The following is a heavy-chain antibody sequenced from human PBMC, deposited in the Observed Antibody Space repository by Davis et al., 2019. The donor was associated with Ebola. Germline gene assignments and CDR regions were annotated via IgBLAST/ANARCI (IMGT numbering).Heavy chain of an antibody. CDR3: ARDLVVRGVIKFGFYY. CDR2: INWNGGST. D-gene: IGHD3-10*01. V-gene: IGHV3-20*04. CDR1: GFTFDDYG. J-gene: IGHJ4*02. Sequence: GESLKISCAASGFTFDDYGMSWVRQAPGKGLEWVSGINWNGGSTGYADSVKGRFTISRDNAKNSLYLQMNSLRAEDTAVYYCARDLVVRGVIKFGFYYWGQGTLVTVSS.